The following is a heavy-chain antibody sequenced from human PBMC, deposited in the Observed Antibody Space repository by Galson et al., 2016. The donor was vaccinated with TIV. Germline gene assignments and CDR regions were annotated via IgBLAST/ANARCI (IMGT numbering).Heavy chain of an antibody. CDR2: ISTKSTHI. D-gene: IGHD3-3*01. CDR3: VRGSKRSLEWLFTS. Sequence: SLRLSCATSGFTFRNYTMNWVRQAPGKGLEWVSSISTKSTHIYYADSVRGRFIVSRDNAKNSLFLQMDNLRAADTALYYCVRGSKRSLEWLFTSWGQGSLVTVSP. J-gene: IGHJ5*02. CDR1: GFTFRNYT. V-gene: IGHV3-21*01.